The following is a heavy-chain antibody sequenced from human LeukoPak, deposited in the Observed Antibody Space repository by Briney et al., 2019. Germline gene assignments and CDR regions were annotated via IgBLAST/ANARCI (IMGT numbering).Heavy chain of an antibody. CDR1: GYTFTSYY. Sequence: GASVKVSCKASGYTFTSYYMHWVRQAPGQGLEWMGWINPNNGDTKSAPNFQGRVAMTRVTSINTAYMEVSGLTPDDTAIYFCAKRGGALSHWGQGTPVTVTS. J-gene: IGHJ4*02. V-gene: IGHV1-2*02. CDR3: AKRGGALSH. D-gene: IGHD2-21*01. CDR2: INPNNGDT.